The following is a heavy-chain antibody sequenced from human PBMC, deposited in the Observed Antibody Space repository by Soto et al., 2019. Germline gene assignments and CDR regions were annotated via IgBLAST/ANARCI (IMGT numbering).Heavy chain of an antibody. CDR1: GYTFSVYY. Sequence: AAVKVSVKASGYTFSVYYMHCVRQAPGQGLGWMGWINPNSGGTNYAQKFHGRVTMTRDTSISTAYMELSRLRSDDTAVYYCARDVDNWFDPWGQGTLVTVSS. CDR3: ARDVDNWFDP. V-gene: IGHV1-2*02. J-gene: IGHJ5*02. CDR2: INPNSGGT.